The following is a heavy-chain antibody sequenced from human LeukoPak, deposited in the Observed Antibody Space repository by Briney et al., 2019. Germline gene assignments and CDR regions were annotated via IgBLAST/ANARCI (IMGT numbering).Heavy chain of an antibody. Sequence: QSGGSLRLSCAASGFTFSSYAMSWVRQAPGKGLEWVSGISGSGSSTYYADSVTGRFTISRDNSKNTLYLQMSNLRDEDTAVYYCAKDPLHSYGYYFEYWGQGTLVTVSS. CDR1: GFTFSSYA. J-gene: IGHJ4*02. V-gene: IGHV3-23*01. CDR2: ISGSGSST. CDR3: AKDPLHSYGYYFEY. D-gene: IGHD5-18*01.